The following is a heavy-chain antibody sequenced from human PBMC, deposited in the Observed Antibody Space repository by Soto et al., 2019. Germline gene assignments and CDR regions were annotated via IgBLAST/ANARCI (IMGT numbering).Heavy chain of an antibody. CDR2: ISYDGSNK. CDR3: ARALGYDYVWGIGC. D-gene: IGHD3-16*01. Sequence: QVQLVESGGGVVQPGRSLRLSCAASGFTFSSYAMHWVRQAPGKGLEWVAVISYDGSNKYYADSVKGRFTISRDNSKNTLYLQMNSLRAEDTAVYYCARALGYDYVWGIGCWGQGTLVTVSS. CDR1: GFTFSSYA. J-gene: IGHJ4*02. V-gene: IGHV3-30-3*01.